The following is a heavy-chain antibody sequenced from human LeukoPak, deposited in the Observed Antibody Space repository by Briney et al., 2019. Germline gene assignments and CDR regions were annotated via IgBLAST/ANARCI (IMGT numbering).Heavy chain of an antibody. CDR2: ISSSSSYI. Sequence: PGGSLRLSCAASGFTFSSYSMNWVRQAPGKGLEWVSSISSSSSYIYYADSVKGRFTISRDNAKNTLYLQMNSLRAEDTAVYYCASFRGSYSLYFDYWGQGTLVTVSS. J-gene: IGHJ4*02. D-gene: IGHD1-26*01. CDR3: ASFRGSYSLYFDY. V-gene: IGHV3-21*01. CDR1: GFTFSSYS.